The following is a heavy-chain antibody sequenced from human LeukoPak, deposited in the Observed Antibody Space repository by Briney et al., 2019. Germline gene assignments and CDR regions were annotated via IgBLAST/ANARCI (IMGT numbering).Heavy chain of an antibody. V-gene: IGHV3-23*01. J-gene: IGHJ4*02. Sequence: PGGSLRLSCAASGFTFSSYAMSGLRQAPGKGREWVSSISGGYYTTYYADSVKCRFTISIDNSKNTRYLQMNSLRAEDTALYYCAKGNIAELPAAPYYWGQGALVTVSS. D-gene: IGHD2-2*01. CDR1: GFTFSSYA. CDR3: AKGNIAELPAAPYY. CDR2: ISGGYYTT.